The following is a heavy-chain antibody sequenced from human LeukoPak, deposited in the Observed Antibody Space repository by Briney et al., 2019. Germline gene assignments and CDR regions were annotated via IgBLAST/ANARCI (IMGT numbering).Heavy chain of an antibody. V-gene: IGHV3-23*01. CDR1: GFTFSNNF. Sequence: GGSLRLSCAASGFTFSNNFMTWVRQAPGKGLEWVSSISDSGSATYYIDSVRDRFTISRDNSRNTLYLQMNSLRAEDTAVYYCSGPGYGSPISNFDYWGQGTLVTVSS. J-gene: IGHJ4*02. CDR3: SGPGYGSPISNFDY. D-gene: IGHD4-17*01. CDR2: ISDSGSAT.